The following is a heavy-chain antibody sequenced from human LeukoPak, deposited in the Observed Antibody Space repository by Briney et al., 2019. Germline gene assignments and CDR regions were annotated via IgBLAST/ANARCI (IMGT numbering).Heavy chain of an antibody. D-gene: IGHD3-22*01. Sequence: ASVKVSCKASGYTFTDYTMHWLRQAPGQRLDWMGWINGGSGNTKYSPEFQGRMTITRDTPASTAYMELSSLRSEDTAVYYCANPRYDSSGYYYVDWGQGTLVTVSS. J-gene: IGHJ4*02. CDR3: ANPRYDSSGYYYVD. CDR1: GYTFTDYT. CDR2: INGGSGNT. V-gene: IGHV1-3*01.